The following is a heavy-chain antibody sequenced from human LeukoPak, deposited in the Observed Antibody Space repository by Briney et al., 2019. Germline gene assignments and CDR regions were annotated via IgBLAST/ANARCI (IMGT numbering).Heavy chain of an antibody. J-gene: IGHJ4*02. CDR2: INSDGSIT. V-gene: IGHV3-74*01. D-gene: IGHD6-19*01. Sequence: PGGSLRLSCAASGFTFSNACMSWDRQAPGKGLMWVSRINSDGSITSYADSVKGRFTISRDNAKNIRYLQMNSLGAEDTAVYYCATRPPRIGVAGLDYWGQGTPIIVSS. CDR3: ATRPPRIGVAGLDY. CDR1: GFTFSNAC.